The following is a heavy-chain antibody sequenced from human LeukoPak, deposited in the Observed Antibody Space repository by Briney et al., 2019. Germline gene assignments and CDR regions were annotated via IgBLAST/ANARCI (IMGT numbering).Heavy chain of an antibody. D-gene: IGHD2-15*01. CDR2: INHGGTT. J-gene: IGHJ4*02. V-gene: IGHV4-34*01. CDR1: GGSLSGYN. Sequence: NPSETLSLTCGLSGGSLSGYNWNWIRQTPLKGLEWIGEINHGGTTHYNPSLESRVIISIDTFKSQFSLILNSVTAADTAVFYCARGRVRVSPGTGYFDSWSQGAQVIVSS. CDR3: ARGRVRVSPGTGYFDS.